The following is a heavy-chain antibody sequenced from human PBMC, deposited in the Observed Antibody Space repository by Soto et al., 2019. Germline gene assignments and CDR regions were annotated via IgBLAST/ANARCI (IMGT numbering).Heavy chain of an antibody. CDR1: GYTFTSYD. CDR3: ARRGYSSSWYFYYYYGMDV. V-gene: IGHV1-8*01. D-gene: IGHD6-13*01. CDR2: MNPNSGNT. J-gene: IGHJ6*02. Sequence: QVQLVQSGAEVKKPGASVKVSCKASGYTFTSYDINWVRQATGQGLEWMGWMNPNSGNTGYAQKFQGRVTMTRNTSISTAYMELSSLRSEDTAVYYCARRGYSSSWYFYYYYGMDVWGQGTIVTVSS.